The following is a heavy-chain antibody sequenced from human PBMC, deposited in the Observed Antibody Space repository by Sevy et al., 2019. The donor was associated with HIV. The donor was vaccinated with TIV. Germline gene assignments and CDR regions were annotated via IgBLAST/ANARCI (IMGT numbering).Heavy chain of an antibody. Sequence: GGSLRLSCAASGFTFSSYDMHWVRQATGKGLEWVSAIGTAGDPYYPGSVKGRFTISRENAKNSLYLQMNSLRAGDTAVYYCAGGPAYCGGDCYSRDWYFDLWGRGTLVTVSS. CDR1: GFTFSSYD. J-gene: IGHJ2*01. CDR3: AGGPAYCGGDCYSRDWYFDL. CDR2: IGTAGDP. V-gene: IGHV3-13*05. D-gene: IGHD2-21*01.